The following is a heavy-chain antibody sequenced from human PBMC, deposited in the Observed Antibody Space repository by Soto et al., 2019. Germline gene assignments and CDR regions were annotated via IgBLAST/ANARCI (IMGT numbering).Heavy chain of an antibody. J-gene: IGHJ4*02. V-gene: IGHV4-39*01. CDR3: ARHDHRAMTTNDYFDY. CDR2: IYYSGST. D-gene: IGHD4-4*01. CDR1: GGSISSSSYY. Sequence: SETLSLTCTVSGGSISSSSYYWGWIRQPPGKGLEWIGSIYYSGSTYYNPSLKSRVTIYVDTSKNQFSLKLSSVTAADTAVYYCARHDHRAMTTNDYFDYWGQGTLVTVSS.